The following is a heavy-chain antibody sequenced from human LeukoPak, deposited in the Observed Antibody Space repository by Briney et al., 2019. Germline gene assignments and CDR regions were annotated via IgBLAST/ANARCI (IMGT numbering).Heavy chain of an antibody. CDR2: IYYSGST. CDR3: ARLISEAAVLRFDY. J-gene: IGHJ4*02. D-gene: IGHD6-25*01. Sequence: PSETLSLTCTVSGGSISSSNYYWGWIRQPPGMGLAWIGSIYYSGSTYYNPSLKSRVTISVDTSKNQFSLKLSSVTAADTAVYYCARLISEAAVLRFDYWGQGTRVTVSS. V-gene: IGHV4-39*01. CDR1: GGSISSSNYY.